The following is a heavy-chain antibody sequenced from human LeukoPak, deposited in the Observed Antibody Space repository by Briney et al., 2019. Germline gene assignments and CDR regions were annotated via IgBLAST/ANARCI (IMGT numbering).Heavy chain of an antibody. J-gene: IGHJ4*02. D-gene: IGHD1-14*01. Sequence: PPGGSLRLSCTASGLVFRSSGMHWVRQAPGKGLEWLAMIWYDGSKTFYADSVKGRFTISRDNSNNTLYLQLNSLRVEYTAVYYCARDRGIRYHDYWGQGTLVTVSS. CDR2: IWYDGSKT. CDR3: ARDRGIRYHDY. CDR1: GLVFRSSG. V-gene: IGHV3-33*01.